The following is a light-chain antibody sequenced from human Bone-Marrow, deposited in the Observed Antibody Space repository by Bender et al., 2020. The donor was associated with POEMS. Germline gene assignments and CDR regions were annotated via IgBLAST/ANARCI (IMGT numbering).Light chain of an antibody. Sequence: QSVLTQPPSVSGTPGQRVTISCSGSSSNLGSNYLYWYQDLPGTAPKLLIYRSNQRSSGVPDRFSASKSGTSASLAISGLRSEDEADYYCASWDDSLGGWVFGGGTKLTVL. J-gene: IGLJ3*02. V-gene: IGLV1-47*01. CDR2: RSN. CDR1: SSNLGSNY. CDR3: ASWDDSLGGWV.